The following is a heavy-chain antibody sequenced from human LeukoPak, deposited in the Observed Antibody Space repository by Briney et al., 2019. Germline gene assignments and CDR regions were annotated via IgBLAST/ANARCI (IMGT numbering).Heavy chain of an antibody. J-gene: IGHJ4*02. D-gene: IGHD3-22*01. CDR1: GGTFSSHA. CDR3: ARDSHYYDSSGYYYRFDY. V-gene: IGHV1-69*05. CDR2: IIPIFGTA. Sequence: EASVKVSCKASGGTFSSHAISWVRQAPGQGLEWMGRIIPIFGTANYAQKFQGRVTITTDESTSTAYMELSSLRSEDTAVYYCARDSHYYDSSGYYYRFDYWGQGTLVTVSS.